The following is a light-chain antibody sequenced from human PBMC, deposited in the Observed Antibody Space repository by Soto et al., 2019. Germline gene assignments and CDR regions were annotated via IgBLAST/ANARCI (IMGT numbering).Light chain of an antibody. J-gene: IGLJ1*01. CDR3: PSYTPTSTYL. CDR1: SSDVGGYSY. Sequence: QSALTQPTSVSGSPGESIAISCTGTSSDVGGYSYVSWYQQQPGKAPKLVISDVSNRPSGVSDRFSGSKSGNTASLTISGLQTDDEADYYCPSYTPTSTYLLGTETNVTVL. V-gene: IGLV2-14*01. CDR2: DVS.